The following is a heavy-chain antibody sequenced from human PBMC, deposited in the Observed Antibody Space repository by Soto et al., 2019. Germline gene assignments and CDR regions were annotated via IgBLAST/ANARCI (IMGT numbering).Heavy chain of an antibody. CDR2: ISSRSSLI. D-gene: IGHD6-19*01. CDR1: GFSFSSHS. CDR3: ARARGEYDSGWYIDR. J-gene: IGHJ4*02. Sequence: EVQLVESGGGLVQPGGSLRLSCVGSGFSFSSHSFNWVRQAPGQGLEWVAYISSRSSLIMYADSVRGRFVISRDNALNTLYLQMNSPSDEDTALYYGARARGEYDSGWYIDRWGQGTPGTVSS. V-gene: IGHV3-48*02.